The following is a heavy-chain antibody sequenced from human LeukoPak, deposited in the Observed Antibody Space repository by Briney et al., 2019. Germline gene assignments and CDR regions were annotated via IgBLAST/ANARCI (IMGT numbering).Heavy chain of an antibody. V-gene: IGHV3-23*01. CDR1: GFTFSSYA. CDR2: ISVSGGST. Sequence: PGESLRLSCAASGFTFSSYAMSWVRQAPGKGLEWVSGISVSGGSTAYAESVKGRFTISRDNAKNSLYLQMNSLRAEDTAVYYCARILTHSEFDPWGQGTLVTVSS. J-gene: IGHJ5*02. D-gene: IGHD1-14*01. CDR3: ARILTHSEFDP.